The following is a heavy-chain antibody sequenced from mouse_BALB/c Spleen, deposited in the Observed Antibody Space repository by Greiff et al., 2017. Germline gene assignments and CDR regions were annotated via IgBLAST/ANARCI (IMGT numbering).Heavy chain of an antibody. V-gene: IGHV14-3*02. CDR2: IDPANGNT. CDR1: GFNIKDTY. J-gene: IGHJ2*01. Sequence: EVQLQQSGAELVKPGASVKLSCTASGFNIKDTYMHWVKQRPDQGLEWIGRIDPANGNTKYDPKFQGKATITADTSSNTAYLQLSSLTSEDTAVYYCARRLLQFFDYWGQGTTLTVSS. D-gene: IGHD2-12*01. CDR3: ARRLLQFFDY.